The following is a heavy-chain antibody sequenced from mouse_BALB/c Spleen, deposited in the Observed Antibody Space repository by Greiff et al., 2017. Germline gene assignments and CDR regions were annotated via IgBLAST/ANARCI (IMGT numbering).Heavy chain of an antibody. V-gene: IGHV1-54*01. CDR2: INPGSGGT. J-gene: IGHJ3*01. D-gene: IGHD2-1*01. CDR3: ARGGIYYGNYAWFAY. Sequence: QVQLQQSGAELVRPGTSVKVSCKASGYAFTNYLIEWVKQRPGQGLEWIGVINPGSGGTNYNEKFKGKATLTADKSSSTAYMQLSSLTSDDSAVYFCARGGIYYGNYAWFAYWGQGTLVTVSA. CDR1: GYAFTNYL.